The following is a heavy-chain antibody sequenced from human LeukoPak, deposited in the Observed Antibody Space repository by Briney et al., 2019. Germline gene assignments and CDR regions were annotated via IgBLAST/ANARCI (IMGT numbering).Heavy chain of an antibody. CDR1: GFTFSSYA. V-gene: IGHV3-30*07. Sequence: GRSLRLSCAASGFTFSSYAMHWVRQAPGKGLEWVAVISYDGSNKYYADSVKGRFTISRDNSKNTLYLQMNSLRAEDTAVYYCAKDSWFDPWGQGTLVTVSS. CDR3: AKDSWFDP. CDR2: ISYDGSNK. J-gene: IGHJ5*02.